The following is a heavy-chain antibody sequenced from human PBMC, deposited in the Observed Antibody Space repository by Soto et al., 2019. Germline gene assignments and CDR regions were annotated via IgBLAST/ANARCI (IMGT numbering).Heavy chain of an antibody. J-gene: IGHJ4*02. CDR2: IIPILGIA. D-gene: IGHD3-9*01. Sequence: ASVKVSCKASGGTFSSYTISWVRLAPGQGLEWMGRIIPILGIANYAQKFQGRVTITADKSTSTAYMELSSLRSEDTAVYYCARESFDWLPYYFAYRGQGTLVTVSS. V-gene: IGHV1-69*04. CDR3: ARESFDWLPYYFAY. CDR1: GGTFSSYT.